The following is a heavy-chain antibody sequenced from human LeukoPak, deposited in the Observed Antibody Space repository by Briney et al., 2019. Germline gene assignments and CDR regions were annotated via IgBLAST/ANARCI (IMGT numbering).Heavy chain of an antibody. CDR1: GGSFSGYY. J-gene: IGHJ5*02. D-gene: IGHD3-3*01. CDR3: ARGRVATYYDFWSGYSFDP. V-gene: IGHV4-34*01. CDR2: INHSGST. Sequence: PSETLSLTCAVYGGSFSGYYWSWIRQPPGKGLEWIGEINHSGSTNYNPSLKSRVTISVDTSKNQFSLKLSSVTAADTAVYYCARGRVATYYDFWSGYSFDPWGQGTLVTVSS.